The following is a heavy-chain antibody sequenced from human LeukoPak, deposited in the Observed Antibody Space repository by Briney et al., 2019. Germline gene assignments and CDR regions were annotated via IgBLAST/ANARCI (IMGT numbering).Heavy chain of an antibody. CDR1: GFTFSSYA. J-gene: IGHJ4*02. Sequence: PGGSLRLSCAASGFTFSSYAMSWVRQAPGKGLEWVSAISGSGGSTYYADSVKGRFTISRDNSKNTLYLQKNSLRAEDTAVYYCAGQWLDYFDYWGQGTLVTVSS. D-gene: IGHD6-19*01. CDR3: AGQWLDYFDY. CDR2: ISGSGGST. V-gene: IGHV3-23*01.